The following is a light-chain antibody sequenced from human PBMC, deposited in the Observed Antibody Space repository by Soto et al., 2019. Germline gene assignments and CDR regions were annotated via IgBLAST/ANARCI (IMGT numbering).Light chain of an antibody. Sequence: QSALTQPASVSGSPGQSITISCTGTSSDVGGYNYVSWYQQHPGKAPKLMIYEVSNRPSGISHRFSGSKSGNTASLTISGLHAEDDADYYCSSQTSSNTLLFGGGTKLTVL. CDR1: SSDVGGYNY. V-gene: IGLV2-14*01. CDR3: SSQTSSNTLL. J-gene: IGLJ2*01. CDR2: EVS.